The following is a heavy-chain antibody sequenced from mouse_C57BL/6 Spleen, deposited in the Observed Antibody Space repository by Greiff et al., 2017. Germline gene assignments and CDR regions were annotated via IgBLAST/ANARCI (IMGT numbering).Heavy chain of an antibody. J-gene: IGHJ4*01. V-gene: IGHV14-2*01. CDR2: IDPEDGET. Sequence: VQLKQSGAELVKPGASVKLSCTASGFNIKDYYMHWVKQRTEQGLEWIGRIDPEDGETKYAPNFQGKATITADTSSNTAYLQLSSLTSEDTAVYYCARSEGYYAMDYWGQGTSVTVSS. CDR1: GFNIKDYY. CDR3: ARSEGYYAMDY.